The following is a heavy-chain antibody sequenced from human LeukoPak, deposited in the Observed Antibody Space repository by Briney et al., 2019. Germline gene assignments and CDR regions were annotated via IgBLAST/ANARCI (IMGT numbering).Heavy chain of an antibody. V-gene: IGHV1-2*02. Sequence: ASVKVSCKASGYAFTGYYMHWVRQAPGQGLEWMGWINPNSGGTNYAQKFQGRVTMTRDESTSTAYMELSSLRSEDTAVYYCASLPNGYYYMDVWGKGTTVTVSS. CDR2: INPNSGGT. J-gene: IGHJ6*03. CDR3: ASLPNGYYYMDV. D-gene: IGHD2-8*01. CDR1: GYAFTGYY.